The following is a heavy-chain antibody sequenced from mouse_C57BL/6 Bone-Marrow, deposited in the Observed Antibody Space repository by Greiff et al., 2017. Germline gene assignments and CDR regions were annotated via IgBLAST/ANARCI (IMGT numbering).Heavy chain of an antibody. CDR1: GYTFTSYW. CDR2: IYPSDSET. Sequence: QVQLQQPGAELVRPGSSVKLSCKASGYTFTSYWMDWVKQRPGRGLEWIGNIYPSDSETHYNQTFKDKATLTVDKSSSTAYMQRSSLTSEDSAVYYCARRGGNYVRFDYWGQGTTLTVSS. D-gene: IGHD2-1*01. CDR3: ARRGGNYVRFDY. V-gene: IGHV1-61*01. J-gene: IGHJ2*01.